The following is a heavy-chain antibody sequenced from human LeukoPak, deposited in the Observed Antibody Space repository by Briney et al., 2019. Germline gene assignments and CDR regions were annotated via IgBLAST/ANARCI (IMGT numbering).Heavy chain of an antibody. J-gene: IGHJ4*02. V-gene: IGHV3-74*01. Sequence: PGGSLRLSCVASGFTFSSYWLHWVRQAPGKGLVWVSRIDSDGSGTSYADFVKGRFTISRDNAKNTLYLQMNSLRAEDTAVYYCARAAAFWQRGGNLVDYWGQGTLVTVSS. CDR3: ARAAAFWQRGGNLVDY. D-gene: IGHD6-13*01. CDR2: IDSDGSGT. CDR1: GFTFSSYW.